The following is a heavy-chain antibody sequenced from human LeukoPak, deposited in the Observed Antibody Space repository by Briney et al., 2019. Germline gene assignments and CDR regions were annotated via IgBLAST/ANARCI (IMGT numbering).Heavy chain of an antibody. CDR2: ISSSGSST. CDR1: GFTFSDFY. D-gene: IGHD3-22*01. CDR3: ARDLIHRSGEADY. Sequence: GGSLRLSCAASGFTFSDFYMSWIRQAPGRGLEWISYISSSGSSTNYADSVKGRFTISRDNAKNSLYLQMNSLRAEDTAVYYCARDLIHRSGEADYWGQGTLVTVSS. V-gene: IGHV3-11*05. J-gene: IGHJ4*02.